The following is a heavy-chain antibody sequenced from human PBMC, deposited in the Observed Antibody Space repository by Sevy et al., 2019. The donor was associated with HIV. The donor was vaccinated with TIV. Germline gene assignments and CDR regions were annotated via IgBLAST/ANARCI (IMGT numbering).Heavy chain of an antibody. D-gene: IGHD2-15*01. CDR2: IYYSGGT. Sequence: SETLSLTCTVSGGSISSGDYYWTWIRQPPGKGLEWIGYIYYSGGTYYNPSLKSRVTISIDTSKNQCSLKLSSVTAADTAVYYCARRYCSGGSCYSEPTFDYWGQGTLVTVSS. CDR3: ARRYCSGGSCYSEPTFDY. V-gene: IGHV4-30-4*01. CDR1: GGSISSGDYY. J-gene: IGHJ4*02.